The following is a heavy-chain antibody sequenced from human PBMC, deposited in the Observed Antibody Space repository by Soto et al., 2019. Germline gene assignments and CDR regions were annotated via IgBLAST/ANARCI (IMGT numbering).Heavy chain of an antibody. D-gene: IGHD6-6*01. J-gene: IGHJ6*02. CDR2: IIPIFGTA. Sequence: ASVKVSCKASGGTFSSYAISWVRQAPGQGLEWMGGIIPIFGTANYAQKFQGRVTITADESTSTAYMELSSLRSEDTAVYYCASLDAAQYYGMDVWGQGTTVTVSS. V-gene: IGHV1-69*13. CDR3: ASLDAAQYYGMDV. CDR1: GGTFSSYA.